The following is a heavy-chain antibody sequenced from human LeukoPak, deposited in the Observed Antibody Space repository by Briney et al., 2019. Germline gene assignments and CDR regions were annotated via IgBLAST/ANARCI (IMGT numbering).Heavy chain of an antibody. D-gene: IGHD3-22*01. J-gene: IGHJ6*03. V-gene: IGHV5-51*01. CDR1: GSSFTSYW. CDR3: ARNRLDSSGYKSDYYYMDV. CDR2: IYPGDSDT. Sequence: RGESLQISCKGSGSSFTSYWIGWVRQLPGKGLEWMGIIYPGDSDTRYSPSFQGQVTISADKSISTAYLQWSSLKASDTAMYYCARNRLDSSGYKSDYYYMDVWGKGTTVTVSS.